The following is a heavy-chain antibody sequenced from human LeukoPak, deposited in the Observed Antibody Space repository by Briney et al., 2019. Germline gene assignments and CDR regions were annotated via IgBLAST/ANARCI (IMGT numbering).Heavy chain of an antibody. D-gene: IGHD1-26*01. J-gene: IGHJ4*02. V-gene: IGHV3-74*01. CDR1: GFTFSSFW. Sequence: GSLRLSCAASGFTFSSFWMHWVRQAPGKGLVWVSRINSDGSSITYADSVKGRFTISGDNAKNTLYLQMNSLRAEDTAVYYCARTEYSGSYFDYWGQGTLVTVSS. CDR3: ARTEYSGSYFDY. CDR2: INSDGSSI.